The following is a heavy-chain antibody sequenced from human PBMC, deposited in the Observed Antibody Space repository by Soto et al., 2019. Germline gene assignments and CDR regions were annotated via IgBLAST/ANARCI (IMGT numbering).Heavy chain of an antibody. J-gene: IGHJ4*02. CDR3: ARDRGEWHFIIVVVVAANFDY. Sequence: ASVKVSCKASGYTFTSYAMHWVRQAPGQRLEWMGWINAGNGNTKYSQKLQGRVTITRDTSASTAYMELSSLRSEDTAVYYCARDRGEWHFIIVVVVAANFDYWGQGTLVTVSS. CDR2: INAGNGNT. CDR1: GYTFTSYA. D-gene: IGHD2-15*01. V-gene: IGHV1-3*01.